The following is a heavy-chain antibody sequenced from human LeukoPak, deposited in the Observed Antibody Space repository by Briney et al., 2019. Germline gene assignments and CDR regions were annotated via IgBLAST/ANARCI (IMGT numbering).Heavy chain of an antibody. CDR2: ISSSGSTI. J-gene: IGHJ4*02. Sequence: PGGSLRLSCAASGFTFSSYNMNWVRQAPGEGLEWVSYISSSGSTIYYADSVKGRFTISRDNAKNSLYLQMNSLRAEDTAVYYCARGFVRLMVRGVIVFGYWGQGTLVTVSS. CDR3: ARGFVRLMVRGVIVFGY. V-gene: IGHV3-48*04. D-gene: IGHD3-10*01. CDR1: GFTFSSYN.